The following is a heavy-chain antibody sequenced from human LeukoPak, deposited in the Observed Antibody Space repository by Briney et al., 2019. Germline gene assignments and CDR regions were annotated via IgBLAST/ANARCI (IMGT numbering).Heavy chain of an antibody. V-gene: IGHV5-51*01. J-gene: IGHJ4*02. CDR1: GYTFTIYW. CDR2: IYPGDSDA. D-gene: IGHD5-24*01. Sequence: GESLKISCKASGYTFTIYWIGWVRQMPGKGLGWMGIIYPGDSDARYSPSFQGQVSISVDRSISTAYLQWSSLKASDTAMYYCARHARPGQVEIDYWGQGSLVTVSS. CDR3: ARHARPGQVEIDY.